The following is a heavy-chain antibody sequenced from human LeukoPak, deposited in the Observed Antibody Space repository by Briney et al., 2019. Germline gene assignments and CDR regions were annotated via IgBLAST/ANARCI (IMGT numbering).Heavy chain of an antibody. CDR2: IKKDGSEK. CDR1: GFTFSSYW. Sequence: SGGSLRLSCAASGFTFSSYWMSWVRQAPGKGLEWVANIKKDGSEKYYVDSVKGRFTIYRDNAKTSLYLQMNSVRAEDTAVYYCARDLSGVTGYTYGRGIDYWGQGTLVTVSS. J-gene: IGHJ4*02. V-gene: IGHV3-7*01. D-gene: IGHD5-18*01. CDR3: ARDLSGVTGYTYGRGIDY.